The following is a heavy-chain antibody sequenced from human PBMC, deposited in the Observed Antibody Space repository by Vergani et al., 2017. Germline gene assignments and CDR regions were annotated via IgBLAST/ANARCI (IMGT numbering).Heavy chain of an antibody. D-gene: IGHD6-13*01. CDR1: GYSISSGYY. Sequence: QLQLKESGPGLVKPSETLSLTCAVSGYSISSGYYWGWIRQPPGKGLEWIGSIYHSGSTYYNPSLKSRVTISVDTSKNQFSLKLNSVTAADTAVYYCARGSRAEGGSGPDKWGQGTLVTVSS. CDR3: ARGSRAEGGSGPDK. CDR2: IYHSGST. V-gene: IGHV4-38-2*01. J-gene: IGHJ4*02.